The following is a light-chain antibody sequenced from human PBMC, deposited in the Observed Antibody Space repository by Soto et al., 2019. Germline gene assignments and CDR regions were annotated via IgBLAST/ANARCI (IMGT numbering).Light chain of an antibody. CDR2: DVS. Sequence: QSALTQPASVSGSPGQSITISCTGSSSDVGGYKYVSWYQQHPGKAPKLMIYDVSNRPSGVSNRFSGSKSGNTASLTISGLQAEDEGDYYCSSYSSSRPYVFGTGTKVTVL. CDR1: SSDVGGYKY. V-gene: IGLV2-14*03. J-gene: IGLJ1*01. CDR3: SSYSSSRPYV.